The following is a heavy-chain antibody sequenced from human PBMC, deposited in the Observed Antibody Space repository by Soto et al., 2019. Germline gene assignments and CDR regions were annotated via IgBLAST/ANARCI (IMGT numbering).Heavy chain of an antibody. CDR2: ISSNGANT. D-gene: IGHD2-8*01. J-gene: IGHJ4*01. V-gene: IGHV3-23*01. Sequence: GSLRLSCAAPGXTFDSPYSHGMSWVRQSPGKGPEWVSTISSNGANTHYAESVKGRFTISKDASRNTVHLHMKSLRAEDTATYFCVSWVSAHFDYWGHGTPVTVSS. CDR3: VSWVSAHFDY. CDR1: GXTFDSPYSHG.